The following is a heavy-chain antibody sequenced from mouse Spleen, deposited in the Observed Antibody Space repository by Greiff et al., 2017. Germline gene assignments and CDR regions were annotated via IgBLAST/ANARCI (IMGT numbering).Heavy chain of an antibody. Sequence: VQLQQSGPGLVKPSQSLSLTCTVSGYSITSDYAWNWIRQFPGNKLEWMGYISYSGSTSYNPSLKSRISITRDTSKNQFFLQLNSVTTEDTATYYCARAGVRSYAMDYWGQGTSVTVSS. CDR3: ARAGVRSYAMDY. CDR2: ISYSGST. CDR1: GYSITSDYA. V-gene: IGHV3-2*02. D-gene: IGHD1-1*01. J-gene: IGHJ4*01.